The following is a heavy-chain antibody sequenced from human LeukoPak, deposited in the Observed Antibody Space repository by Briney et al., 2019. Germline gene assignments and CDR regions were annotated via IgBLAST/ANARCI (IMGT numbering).Heavy chain of an antibody. V-gene: IGHV3-21*06. CDR2: ISSSSSYI. D-gene: IGHD3-16*01. CDR3: ARSRATWGNIDF. Sequence: GGSLRLSCAASGFTFSSNSMNWVRQAPGKGLEWFSSISSSSSYIYYPASVMGRFTISRENAKNSLYLQINGLRAEDTAVYYCARSRATWGNIDFWGQGTQVIVSS. CDR1: GFTFSSNS. J-gene: IGHJ4*02.